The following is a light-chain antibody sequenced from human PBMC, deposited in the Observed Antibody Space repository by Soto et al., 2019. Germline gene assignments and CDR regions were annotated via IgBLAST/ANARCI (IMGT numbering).Light chain of an antibody. CDR2: RNN. Sequence: QSVLTQPPSASGTPGQRVTISCSGSSSNIGSNYVYWYQQFPGTAPKLLIYRNNQRPSGVPDRFSGSKSGTSASPAISGPRSEDEADYYCAAWYDGYVVFGGGTKVTVL. J-gene: IGLJ2*01. CDR1: SSNIGSNY. V-gene: IGLV1-47*01. CDR3: AAWYDGYVV.